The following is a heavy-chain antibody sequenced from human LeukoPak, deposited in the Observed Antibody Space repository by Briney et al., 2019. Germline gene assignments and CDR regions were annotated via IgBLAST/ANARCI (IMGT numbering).Heavy chain of an antibody. CDR1: GGSISSGGYY. V-gene: IGHV4-31*03. CDR2: IYYSGST. CDR3: ARVCYYGSGSDVFDP. Sequence: SQTPSLTCTVSGGSISSGGYYWSWIRQHPGKGLEWIGYIYYSGSTYYNPSLKSRVTISVDTSKNQFSLKLSSVTAADTAVYYCARVCYYGSGSDVFDPWGQGTLVTVSS. D-gene: IGHD3-10*01. J-gene: IGHJ5*02.